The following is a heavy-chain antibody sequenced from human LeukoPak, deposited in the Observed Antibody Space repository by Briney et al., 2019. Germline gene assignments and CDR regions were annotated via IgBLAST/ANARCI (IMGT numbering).Heavy chain of an antibody. V-gene: IGHV3-23*01. J-gene: IGHJ4*02. Sequence: SGGSLRLSCAASGFTFSSYAMSWVRQAPGKGLEWVSAISGSGGSTYYADSVKGRFTISRDNSKNTLYLQMNSLRAEDTAVYYCSGSNTYYFDYWGQGTLVTVSS. CDR3: SGSNTYYFDY. CDR1: GFTFSSYA. D-gene: IGHD1-26*01. CDR2: ISGSGGST.